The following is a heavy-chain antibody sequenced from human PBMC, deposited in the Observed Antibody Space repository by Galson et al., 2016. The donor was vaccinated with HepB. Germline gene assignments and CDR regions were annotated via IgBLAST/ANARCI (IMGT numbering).Heavy chain of an antibody. CDR3: ASGYSSFHSCRWGNGMDV. V-gene: IGHV3-30-3*01. D-gene: IGHD6-19*01. J-gene: IGHJ6*02. CDR2: ISYDGSNK. CDR1: GFTFSSYA. Sequence: SLRLSCAASGFTFSSYAMHWVRQAPGKGLEWVAVISYDGSNKYYADSVKGRFTISRDNSKNTLYLQMNSLRAEDTAVYYCASGYSSFHSCRWGNGMDVWGQGTTVTVSS.